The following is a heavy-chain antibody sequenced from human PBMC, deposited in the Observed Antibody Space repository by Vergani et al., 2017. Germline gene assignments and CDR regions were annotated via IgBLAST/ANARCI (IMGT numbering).Heavy chain of an antibody. Sequence: EVQLLESGGGLVQPGGSLRLSCAASGFTFSSFWMSWVRQAPGKGLEWLANIKQVGSEKYYVDSVKGRFTISRDNAKNSLYLQMNSLRAEDTAVYYCARRYYDFLSGYLYYYYYMDVWGKGTTVTVSS. CDR1: GFTFSSFW. J-gene: IGHJ6*03. V-gene: IGHV3-7*01. CDR2: IKQVGSEK. CDR3: ARRYYDFLSGYLYYYYYMDV. D-gene: IGHD3-3*01.